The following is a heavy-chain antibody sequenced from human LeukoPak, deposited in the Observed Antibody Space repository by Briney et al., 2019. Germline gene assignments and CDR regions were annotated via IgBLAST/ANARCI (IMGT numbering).Heavy chain of an antibody. V-gene: IGHV3-48*04. Sequence: GGSLRLSCAASGFTFSSYSMNWVRQAPGKGLEWVSYISSSSITIYYADSVKGRFTISRDNAKNSLYLQMNSLRAEDTAVYYCAISIDYDFWSGYYPFDYWGQGTLVTVSS. CDR2: ISSSSITI. D-gene: IGHD3-3*01. CDR1: GFTFSSYS. J-gene: IGHJ4*02. CDR3: AISIDYDFWSGYYPFDY.